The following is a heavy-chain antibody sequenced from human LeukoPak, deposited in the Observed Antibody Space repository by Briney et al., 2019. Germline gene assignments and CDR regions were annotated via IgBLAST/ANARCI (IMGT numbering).Heavy chain of an antibody. CDR3: AGDIVRVTSFDY. Sequence: GGSLRLSCAASGFTFSSYSMNWVRQAPGKGLEWVSSISSSSSYIYYADSVEGRFTISRDNAKNSLYLQMNSLRAEDTAVYYCAGDIVRVTSFDYWGQGTLVTVSS. V-gene: IGHV3-21*01. CDR1: GFTFSSYS. J-gene: IGHJ4*02. CDR2: ISSSSSYI. D-gene: IGHD2-8*02.